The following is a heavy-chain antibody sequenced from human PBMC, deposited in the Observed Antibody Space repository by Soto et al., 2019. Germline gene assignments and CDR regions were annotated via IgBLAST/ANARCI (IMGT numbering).Heavy chain of an antibody. V-gene: IGHV1-2*02. CDR1: GYTFTGYY. J-gene: IGHJ4*02. Sequence: ASVKVSCKASGYTFTGYYMHWVRQAPGQGLEWMGWINPNSGGTNYAQKFQGRVTMTRDTSISTAYMELSRLRSDDTDVYSCARDQGPFYYDSSGTFDYWGQGTLVTVSS. CDR3: ARDQGPFYYDSSGTFDY. D-gene: IGHD3-22*01. CDR2: INPNSGGT.